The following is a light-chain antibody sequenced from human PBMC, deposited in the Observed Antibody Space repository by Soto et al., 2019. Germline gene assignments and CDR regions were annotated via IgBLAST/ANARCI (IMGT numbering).Light chain of an antibody. V-gene: IGKV3-20*01. CDR2: GTS. CDR1: QSLSNVF. J-gene: IGKJ2*01. Sequence: VLTQSPGTLSLSPGEGATLSCRASQSLSNVFLAWYQQKPGQAPRLLVYGTSKRATGIPDRFSGSGSGTDFTLTISRLEPEDFAVYFCHQYATSPYTFGQGTKLDIK. CDR3: HQYATSPYT.